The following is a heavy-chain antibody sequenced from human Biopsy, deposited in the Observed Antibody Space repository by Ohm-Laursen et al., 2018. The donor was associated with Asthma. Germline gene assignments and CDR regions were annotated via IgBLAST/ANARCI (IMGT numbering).Heavy chain of an antibody. CDR2: IHYSGST. V-gene: IGHV4-59*07. Sequence: SDTLSLTCTVSGVSIRSYYWTWLRPPPGKGLEWIGNIHYSGSTYSNPSLKSRVTISVDTSKEQISLRLSSVIAADTAVYYCAGFCSGGNCPDHWGQGTLGTVSS. CDR3: AGFCSGGNCPDH. J-gene: IGHJ4*02. CDR1: GVSIRSYY. D-gene: IGHD2-15*01.